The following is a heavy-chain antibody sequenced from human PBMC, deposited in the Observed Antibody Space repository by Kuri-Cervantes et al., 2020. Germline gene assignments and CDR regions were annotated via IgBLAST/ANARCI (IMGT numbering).Heavy chain of an antibody. D-gene: IGHD2-8*01. CDR2: ISAYSGNT. CDR1: GYTFTSYG. J-gene: IGHJ6*03. Sequence: ASVKVSCKASGYTFTSYGISWVRQAPGQGLEWMGWISAYSGNTNYAQKLQGRVTMTTDTSTSTAYMELRSLRSDDTAVYYCARATNKYYYYYYMDVWGKGTTVTVSS. V-gene: IGHV1-18*01. CDR3: ARATNKYYYYYYMDV.